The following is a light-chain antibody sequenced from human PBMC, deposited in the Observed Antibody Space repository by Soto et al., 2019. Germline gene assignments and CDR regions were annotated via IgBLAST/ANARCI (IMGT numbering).Light chain of an antibody. Sequence: DLQMTQSPSSLSASVGDRVTITCRASQSISSYLNWYQQKPGKAPNLLIYAASSLQSGVPSRFSGSGSGTDFTLTISSLQPEDFATYYCQQSYSTPPWTFGQGTKVEIK. CDR3: QQSYSTPPWT. CDR2: AAS. CDR1: QSISSY. J-gene: IGKJ1*01. V-gene: IGKV1-39*01.